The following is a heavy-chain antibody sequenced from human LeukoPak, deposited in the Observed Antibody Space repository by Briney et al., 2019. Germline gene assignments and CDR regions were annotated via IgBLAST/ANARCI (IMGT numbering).Heavy chain of an antibody. V-gene: IGHV4-61*08. CDR3: AIGGFSSFDY. J-gene: IGHJ4*02. CDR2: IYYSGST. Sequence: SETLSLTCTVSGGSITSGGYYWSWIRHHPGKGLEWIGYIYYSGSTNYNPSLKSRVTISVDTSKNQFSLKLSSVTAADTAVYYCAIGGFSSFDYWGQGTLVTVSS. D-gene: IGHD3-16*01. CDR1: GGSITSGGYY.